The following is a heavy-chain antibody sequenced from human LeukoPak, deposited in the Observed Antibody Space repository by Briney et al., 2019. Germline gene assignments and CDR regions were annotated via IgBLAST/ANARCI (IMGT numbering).Heavy chain of an antibody. CDR2: IYRDGDA. CDR1: YYAISRGHY. D-gene: IGHD6-19*01. V-gene: IGHV4-38-2*02. Sequence: SETLSLICTVSYYAISRGHYRGWVRPPPGKGLEWITSIYRDGDATYNPSLKSRVTISVDTSKNQFSLKLSSVSAADTAVYYCARALGVAVYWYFDLWGRGTLVTVSS. J-gene: IGHJ2*01. CDR3: ARALGVAVYWYFDL.